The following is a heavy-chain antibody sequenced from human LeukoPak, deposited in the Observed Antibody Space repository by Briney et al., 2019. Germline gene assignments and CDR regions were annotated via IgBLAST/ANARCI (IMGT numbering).Heavy chain of an antibody. V-gene: IGHV4-4*07. J-gene: IGHJ4*02. CDR3: ARAGGYFDY. Sequence: SETLSLTCNVSGGSGGSINSDSWSWIRQPAGKGLEWIGRIYTSGNTNYNPSLKSRVTISIDTSRHQFSLKLNSVTAADTAVYYCARAGGYFDYWGQGISVTVSS. CDR1: GGSGGSINSDS. CDR2: IYTSGNT.